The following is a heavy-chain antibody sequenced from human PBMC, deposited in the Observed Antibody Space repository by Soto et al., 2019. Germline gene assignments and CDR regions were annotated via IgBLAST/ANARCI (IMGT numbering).Heavy chain of an antibody. Sequence: ASVKVSCKASDYNFKVYGISWVRQTTGQGLEWMGWINVHDGNTNFGEKFKGRITLTTDKSMDTAYIELWNLRVDDTAMYYCARADYGENNWLDPWGPGTQVTVSS. J-gene: IGHJ5*02. CDR2: INVHDGNT. CDR3: ARADYGENNWLDP. V-gene: IGHV1-18*01. CDR1: DYNFKVYG. D-gene: IGHD4-17*01.